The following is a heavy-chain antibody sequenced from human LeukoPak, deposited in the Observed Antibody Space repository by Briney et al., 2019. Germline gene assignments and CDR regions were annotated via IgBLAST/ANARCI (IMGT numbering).Heavy chain of an antibody. J-gene: IGHJ5*02. D-gene: IGHD3-3*01. CDR1: GFTFDDYA. Sequence: GRSLRLSCVASGFTFDDYAMHWVRQAPGKGLEWVSGVSWNSGDIAYADSVKGRFTISRDNAKNSLFLQMSSLRSEDTAVYYCARHPYYDFWSGYYDNWFDPWGQGTLVTVSS. CDR3: ARHPYYDFWSGYYDNWFDP. V-gene: IGHV3-9*01. CDR2: VSWNSGDI.